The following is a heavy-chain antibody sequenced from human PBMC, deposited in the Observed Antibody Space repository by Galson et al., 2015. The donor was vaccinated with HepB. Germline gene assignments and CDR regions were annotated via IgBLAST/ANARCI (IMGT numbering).Heavy chain of an antibody. V-gene: IGHV6-1*01. CDR2: TYYRSKLYN. CDR1: GDSVSSNSAA. CDR3: ARRITIFGVVVGFDY. J-gene: IGHJ4*02. D-gene: IGHD3-3*01. Sequence: CAISGDSVSSNSAAWNWIRQSPSRGLEWLGRTYYRSKLYNDYAVSVKSRITINPDTSKNQFSLQLNSVTPEDTAVYYCARRITIFGVVVGFDYWGQGTLVTVSS.